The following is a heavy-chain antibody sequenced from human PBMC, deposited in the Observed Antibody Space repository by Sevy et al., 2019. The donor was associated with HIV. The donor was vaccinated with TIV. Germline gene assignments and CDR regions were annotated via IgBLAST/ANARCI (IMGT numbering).Heavy chain of an antibody. CDR3: TRVRGLLGWFDS. Sequence: GGSLRLSCAASGFTFSDYTIHWVRQAPDKGLEWVAVISYDGSRTSYADSVKGRFTISRDNSKNTLFLQMNSLRAADTAVYYCTRVRGLLGWFDSWGQGTLVTVSS. CDR2: ISYDGSRT. CDR1: GFTFSDYT. J-gene: IGHJ5*01. V-gene: IGHV3-30*04. D-gene: IGHD3-10*01.